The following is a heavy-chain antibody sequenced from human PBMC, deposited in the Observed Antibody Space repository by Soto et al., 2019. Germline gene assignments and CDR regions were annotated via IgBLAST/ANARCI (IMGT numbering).Heavy chain of an antibody. CDR3: AKALYGGFTY. Sequence: EVRLLESGGGLVQPGGSLSLSCAASGFTFSVYAMSWVRQAPGKGLEWVSGISGSGDSTHYADSVKGRFTVSRDNSKSSLYLQTNSLIAGDTAIYYCAKALYGGFTYWGQGTLVTVSS. V-gene: IGHV3-23*01. J-gene: IGHJ4*02. CDR2: ISGSGDST. D-gene: IGHD3-10*01. CDR1: GFTFSVYA.